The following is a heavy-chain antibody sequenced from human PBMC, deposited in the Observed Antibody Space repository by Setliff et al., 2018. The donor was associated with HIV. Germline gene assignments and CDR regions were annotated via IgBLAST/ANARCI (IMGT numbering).Heavy chain of an antibody. V-gene: IGHV1-8*01. CDR2: MNPNSGNT. Sequence: GASVKVSCKASGYTFTRYDINWVRQATGQGLEWMGWMNPNSGNTGYAQKFQGRVTMTRNTSISTAYMELSSLRSEDTAVYYCARGHNYYGSGSYYSTVYYFDYWGQGTLVTVSS. D-gene: IGHD3-10*01. CDR3: ARGHNYYGSGSYYSTVYYFDY. CDR1: GYTFTRYD. J-gene: IGHJ4*02.